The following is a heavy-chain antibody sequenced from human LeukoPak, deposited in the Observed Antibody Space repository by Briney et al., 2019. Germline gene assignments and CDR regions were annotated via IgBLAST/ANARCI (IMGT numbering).Heavy chain of an antibody. CDR3: ARGDYGYNFDY. V-gene: IGHV4-59*01. CDR2: IYYSGST. CDR1: GGSISSYY. J-gene: IGHJ4*02. Sequence: SETLSLTCTVSGGSISSYYWSWIRQPPGKGLEWIGYIYYSGSTNYNPSLKSRVTISVGTSKNQFSLKLSSVTAADTAVYYCARGDYGYNFDYWGQGTLVTVSS. D-gene: IGHD5-24*01.